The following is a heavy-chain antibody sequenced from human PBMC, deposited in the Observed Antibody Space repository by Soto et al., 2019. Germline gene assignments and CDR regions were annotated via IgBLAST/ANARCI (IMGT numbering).Heavy chain of an antibody. V-gene: IGHV4-34*01. CDR1: GGSFSDYY. J-gene: IGHJ6*02. Sequence: PSETLSLTCAVFGGSFSDYYWTWIHQPPAKGLEWIGEINHSGSTNYNPSLKSRVTISVDTSKNQFSLKLSSVTAADTAVYYCARFLPVSLPKRRDYYYGMDVWGQGTTVTVSS. CDR3: ARFLPVSLPKRRDYYYGMDV. CDR2: INHSGST. D-gene: IGHD4-4*01.